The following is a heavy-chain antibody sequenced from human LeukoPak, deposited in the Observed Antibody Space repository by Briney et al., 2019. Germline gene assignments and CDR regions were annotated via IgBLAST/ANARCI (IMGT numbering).Heavy chain of an antibody. D-gene: IGHD3-22*01. J-gene: IGHJ3*02. CDR1: GFTFSNYG. CDR3: AKDPPYYYDSSGYGGGAFDI. V-gene: IGHV3-23*01. CDR2: ISGSAATI. Sequence: GGTLRLSCAASGFTFSNYGMTWVRQAPGKGLEWVSSISGSAATISYADSVKGRFTISRDNSKNTVYLQMNSLRAEDTAVYYCAKDPPYYYDSSGYGGGAFDIWGQGTMVTVSS.